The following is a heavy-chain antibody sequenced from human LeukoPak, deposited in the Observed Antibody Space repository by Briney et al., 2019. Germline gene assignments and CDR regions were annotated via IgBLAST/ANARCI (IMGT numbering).Heavy chain of an antibody. CDR3: AKVSPGYGSSGKARGDFDY. V-gene: IGHV3-30*02. CDR2: IRYDGSNK. D-gene: IGHD3-22*01. CDR1: GFTFSSFG. J-gene: IGHJ4*02. Sequence: GGSLRLSCAASGFTFSSFGMHWVRQAPGKGLEWVAFIRYDGSNKYYADSVKGRFTISRDNSKNTLYLQMNSLRAEDTAVYYCAKVSPGYGSSGKARGDFDYWGQGTLVTVSS.